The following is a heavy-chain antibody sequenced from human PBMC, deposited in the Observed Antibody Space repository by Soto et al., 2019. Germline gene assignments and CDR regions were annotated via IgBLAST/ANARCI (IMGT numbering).Heavy chain of an antibody. D-gene: IGHD5-12*01. CDR1: GFSFSSYT. CDR2: ISHDGGDK. V-gene: IGHV3-30*04. CDR3: AKDLREMATIRPDY. Sequence: PGGSLRLSCAASGFSFSSYTMHWVRQTPGKGLERVAVISHDGGDKYYADSVKGRFTISRENSKNMVYLQMNSLRAEDTAVYYCAKDLREMATIRPDYWGQGILVTVSS. J-gene: IGHJ4*02.